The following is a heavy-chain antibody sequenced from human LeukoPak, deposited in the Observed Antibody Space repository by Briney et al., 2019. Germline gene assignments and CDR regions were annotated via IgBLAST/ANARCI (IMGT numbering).Heavy chain of an antibody. CDR3: ARDDSGSSGY. CDR2: ISGDGSST. CDR1: GFTFSSYW. V-gene: IGHV3-74*01. D-gene: IGHD1-26*01. Sequence: GGSLRLSCAASGFTFSSYWMYWVRQAPGKGLVRVSRISGDGSSTHYADSVKGRFTISRDNAKNTLSLQMNSLRAEDTAVYYCARDDSGSSGYWGQGALVAVSS. J-gene: IGHJ4*02.